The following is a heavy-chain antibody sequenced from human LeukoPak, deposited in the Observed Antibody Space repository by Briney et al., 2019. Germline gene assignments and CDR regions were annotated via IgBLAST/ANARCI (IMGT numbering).Heavy chain of an antibody. V-gene: IGHV4-59*01. D-gene: IGHD3-9*01. Sequence: PSETLSLTCTVSGGSISSYYWSWIRQPPGKGLEWIGYIYYSGSTNYNPSLKSRVTTSVDTSKNQFSLKLSSVTAADTAVYYCARIDYYDILTLDYWGQGTLVTVSS. CDR2: IYYSGST. CDR1: GGSISSYY. J-gene: IGHJ4*02. CDR3: ARIDYYDILTLDY.